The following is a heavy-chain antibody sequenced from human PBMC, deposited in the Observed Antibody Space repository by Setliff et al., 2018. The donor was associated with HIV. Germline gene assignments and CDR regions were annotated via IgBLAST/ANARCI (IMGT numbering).Heavy chain of an antibody. CDR2: ISAYDGNT. Sequence: ASVKVSCKASGYTFTNYGISWVRQAPGQGLEWMGWISAYDGNTNYEQKFQGRVTMTTGTSTSTAYMELRSLRSDDTAVYFCARSPYSGRLVPWGQGTLVTVSS. D-gene: IGHD5-12*01. J-gene: IGHJ5*02. V-gene: IGHV1-18*01. CDR3: ARSPYSGRLVP. CDR1: GYTFTNYG.